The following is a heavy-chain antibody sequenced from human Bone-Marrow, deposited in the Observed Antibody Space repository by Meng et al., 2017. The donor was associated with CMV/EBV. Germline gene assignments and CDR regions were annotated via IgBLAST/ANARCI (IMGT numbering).Heavy chain of an antibody. CDR1: GGSFSGYY. CDR3: ARQKEGNWNHGNWWFDP. J-gene: IGHJ5*02. CDR2: INHSGST. Sequence: SETLSLTCAVYGGSFSGYYWSWIRQPPGKGLEWIGEINHSGSTNYNPSLKSRVTISVDTSKNQFSLKLSSVTAADTAVYYCARQKEGNWNHGNWWFDPWGQGTLVTVSS. D-gene: IGHD1-1*01. V-gene: IGHV4-34*01.